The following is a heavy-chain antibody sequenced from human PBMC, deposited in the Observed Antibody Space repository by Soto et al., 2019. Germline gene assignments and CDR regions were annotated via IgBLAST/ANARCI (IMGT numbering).Heavy chain of an antibody. CDR2: IYYSGST. V-gene: IGHV4-39*01. J-gene: IGHJ5*02. D-gene: IGHD6-13*01. CDR1: GGSISSSSYY. Sequence: SETLSLTCTVSGGSISSSSYYWGWIRQPPGKGLEWIGSIYYSGSTYYNPSLKSRVTISVDTSKNQFSLKLSSVTAADTAVYYCARHIEGSSSWYAVDWFDPWGQGTLVTVSS. CDR3: ARHIEGSSSWYAVDWFDP.